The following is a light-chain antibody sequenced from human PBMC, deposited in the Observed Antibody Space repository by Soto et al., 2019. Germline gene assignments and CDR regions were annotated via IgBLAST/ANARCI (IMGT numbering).Light chain of an antibody. J-gene: IGKJ2*01. V-gene: IGKV3-20*01. CDR2: AAS. Sequence: EIVLPQSPGTLSLSPGARATLSCRASQSVNGNCLAWYQQKPGQAPRHLIDAASSRATGVPDRFSGSGSGTDFSLTISRLEPEDFAVYYCQQYGSSLRTFGQGTKLEIK. CDR3: QQYGSSLRT. CDR1: QSVNGNC.